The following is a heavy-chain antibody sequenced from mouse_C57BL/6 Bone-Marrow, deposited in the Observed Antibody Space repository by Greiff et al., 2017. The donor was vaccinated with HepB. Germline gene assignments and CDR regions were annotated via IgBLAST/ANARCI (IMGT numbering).Heavy chain of an antibody. CDR2: IDPSDSYT. V-gene: IGHV1-69*01. CDR1: GYTFTSYW. Sequence: QVQLQQPGAELVMPGASVKLSCKASGYTFTSYWMHWVKQRPGQGLEWIGEIDPSDSYTNYNQKFKGKSTLTLDKSSSTAYMQLSSLTSEDSAVYYCARYGSSYGFAYWGQGTLVTVSA. D-gene: IGHD1-1*01. J-gene: IGHJ3*01. CDR3: ARYGSSYGFAY.